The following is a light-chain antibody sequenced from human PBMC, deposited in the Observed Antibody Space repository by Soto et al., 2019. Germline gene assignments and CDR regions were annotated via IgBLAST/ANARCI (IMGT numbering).Light chain of an antibody. CDR2: SAS. J-gene: IGKJ5*01. Sequence: DIQMTQSPSSLSTSIGDRVTITCRASQRINIYLNWYRQKPGKAPELLIYSASNLQSGVPSRFGGSGSGTDFTLTISGLQSEDFATYYCQQSFSTPTFGQRTRLEIK. CDR1: QRINIY. CDR3: QQSFSTPT. V-gene: IGKV1-39*01.